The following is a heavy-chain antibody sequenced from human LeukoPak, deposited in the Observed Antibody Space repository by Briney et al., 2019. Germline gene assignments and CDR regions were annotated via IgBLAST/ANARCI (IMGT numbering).Heavy chain of an antibody. CDR3: ARVGGYTAFDY. Sequence: PSETLSLTCTVSGGSLSSGSYYWSWIRQPPGKGLEWIGYIYYSGSTNYNPSLKSRVTISVDTSKNQFSLKLSSVTAADTAVYYCARVGGYTAFDYWGQGTLVTVSS. D-gene: IGHD3-16*02. J-gene: IGHJ4*02. CDR2: IYYSGST. CDR1: GGSLSSGSYY. V-gene: IGHV4-61*01.